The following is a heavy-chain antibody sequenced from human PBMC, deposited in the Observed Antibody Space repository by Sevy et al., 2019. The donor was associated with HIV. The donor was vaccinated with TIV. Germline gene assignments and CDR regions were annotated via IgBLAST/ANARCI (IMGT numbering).Heavy chain of an antibody. V-gene: IGHV3-30-3*01. CDR2: ISFEATNK. CDR3: ALERLSSDVAEYFQY. J-gene: IGHJ1*01. CDR1: GFTFNRYS. Sequence: GGSLRLSCAASGFTFNRYSMHWVRQAPGKGLEWVATISFEATNKHYPDSVKGRFTISRDNFQNSLFLQMDSLRPEDTAVYYCALERLSSDVAEYFQYWGQGTLVTVSS. D-gene: IGHD1-1*01.